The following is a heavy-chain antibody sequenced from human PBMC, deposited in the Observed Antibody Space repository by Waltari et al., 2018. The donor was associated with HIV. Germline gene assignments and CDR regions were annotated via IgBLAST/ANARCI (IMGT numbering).Heavy chain of an antibody. CDR1: GGSFSSYV. D-gene: IGHD4-17*01. CDR3: ARETQETTGGRIFDF. CDR2: IIPRFGAA. Sequence: QVQLVQSGAEVKKPGSSVKVSCKASGGSFSSYVISWVRQAPGQGLEWMGGIIPRFGAANYAQNFLSRVTISADESTKTAYMELSGLRSEDTAMYYCARETQETTGGRIFDFWGQGTMVTVSS. J-gene: IGHJ4*02. V-gene: IGHV1-69*12.